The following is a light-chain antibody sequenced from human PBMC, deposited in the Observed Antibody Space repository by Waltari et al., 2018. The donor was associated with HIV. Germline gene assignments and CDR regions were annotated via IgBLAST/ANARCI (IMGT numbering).Light chain of an antibody. J-gene: IGLJ1*01. CDR2: DVN. CDR3: SSYTSRRTLSV. V-gene: IGLV2-14*01. Sequence: QSTLTQPASVSGSPGQSITISCTGASSYIGGYNFFSWYQQHPGKAPKLMGYDVNNRACGVPKRFSGSKCGNPASLARSWLQAENEADYFLSSYTSRRTLSVFVSGTEVTVL. CDR1: SSYIGGYNF.